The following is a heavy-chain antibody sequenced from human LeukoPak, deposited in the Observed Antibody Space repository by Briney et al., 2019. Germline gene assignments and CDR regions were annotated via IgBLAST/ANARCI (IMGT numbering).Heavy chain of an antibody. CDR1: GFTFSSYA. CDR2: ISGSTYYI. CDR3: AREGGSGSYYPY. D-gene: IGHD1-26*01. J-gene: IGHJ4*02. Sequence: GGSLRLSCAASGFTFSSYAMSWVRQAPGKGLEWVSSISGSTYYIYYADSVRGRFTISRDNAKNSLYLQMNSLRAEDTAVYYCAREGGSGSYYPYWGQGTLVTVSS. V-gene: IGHV3-21*01.